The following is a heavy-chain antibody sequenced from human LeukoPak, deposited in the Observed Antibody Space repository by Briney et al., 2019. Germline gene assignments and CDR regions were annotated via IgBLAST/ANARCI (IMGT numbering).Heavy chain of an antibody. Sequence: GGSLRLSCAASGFTFNNYAMSWARQAPGKGLEWVASINHNGNVNYYVDSVKGRFTISRDNAKNSLCLQMSNLRAEDTAVYFCARGGGLDVWGQGATVTVSS. CDR2: INHNGNVN. CDR3: ARGGGLDV. J-gene: IGHJ6*02. CDR1: GFTFNNYA. V-gene: IGHV3-7*03. D-gene: IGHD3-16*01.